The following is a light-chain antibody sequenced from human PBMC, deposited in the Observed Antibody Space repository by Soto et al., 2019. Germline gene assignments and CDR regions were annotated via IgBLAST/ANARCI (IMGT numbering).Light chain of an antibody. Sequence: EIVLTQSPCTLPLSPVERATLSCMASQSLSNNIYLAWYQQKPGQAPRLLIYGASSRPTGIPKRYSGSGYGTDFTLTISSLEPEDSAVYYCQQRNILPITFGQGTRLEIK. CDR1: QSLSNNIY. CDR3: QQRNILPIT. CDR2: GAS. V-gene: IGKV3D-20*02. J-gene: IGKJ5*01.